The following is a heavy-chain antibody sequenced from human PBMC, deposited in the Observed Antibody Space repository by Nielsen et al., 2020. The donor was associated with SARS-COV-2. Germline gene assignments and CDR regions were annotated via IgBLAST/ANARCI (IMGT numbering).Heavy chain of an antibody. CDR2: IWYDGSNK. J-gene: IGHJ4*02. V-gene: IGHV3-33*06. D-gene: IGHD3-10*01. CDR3: AKDRGSRGLLWFGELLFY. Sequence: LSLTCAASGFTFSSYGMHWVRQAPGKGLEWVAVIWYDGSNKYYADSVKGRFTISRDNSKNTLHLQMNSLRAEDTAVYYCAKDRGSRGLLWFGELLFYWGQGTLVTVSS. CDR1: GFTFSSYG.